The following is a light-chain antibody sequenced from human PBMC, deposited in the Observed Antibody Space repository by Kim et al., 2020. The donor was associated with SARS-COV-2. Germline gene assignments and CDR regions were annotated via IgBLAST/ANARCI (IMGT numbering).Light chain of an antibody. J-gene: IGLJ2*01. CDR2: EDD. Sequence: VSPGQTASITCSGDKLGDGYACWYQQRPGQSPVLVIYEDDKRPSGIPERFSGSNSGNTATLTISGTQAMDEADYYCQAWDTATHVVFGGGTQLTVL. CDR1: KLGDGY. V-gene: IGLV3-1*01. CDR3: QAWDTATHVV.